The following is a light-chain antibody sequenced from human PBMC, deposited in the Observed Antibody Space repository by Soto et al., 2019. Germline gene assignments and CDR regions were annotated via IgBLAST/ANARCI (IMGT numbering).Light chain of an antibody. CDR1: SSDVGGYNF. Sequence: QSALTQPPSASGSPGQSVTISCAGTSSDVGGYNFVSWYQQHPGKAPKLIIYEATKRPSGVPDRFSGSKSSNTASLIVSGLQAEDEAYYYCSSYAGNNILVFGGGTKLTVL. V-gene: IGLV2-8*01. J-gene: IGLJ3*02. CDR2: EAT. CDR3: SSYAGNNILV.